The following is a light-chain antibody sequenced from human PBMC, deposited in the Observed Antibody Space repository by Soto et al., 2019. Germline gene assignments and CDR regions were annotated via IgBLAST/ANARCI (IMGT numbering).Light chain of an antibody. CDR3: PSYDSSLSVVL. Sequence: QSVLTQPPSVSGAPGQRVTISCTGSSSNIGAGYDVHWYQQLPGTAPKLLIYGNSNRPSGVPDRFSGSTSGTSASLAITGLTAEDEADYYFPSYDSSLSVVLFGGGTKLTVL. CDR1: SSNIGAGYD. J-gene: IGLJ2*01. V-gene: IGLV1-40*01. CDR2: GNS.